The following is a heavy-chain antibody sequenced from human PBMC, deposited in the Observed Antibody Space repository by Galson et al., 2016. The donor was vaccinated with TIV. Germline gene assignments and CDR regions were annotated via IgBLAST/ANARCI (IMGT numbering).Heavy chain of an antibody. D-gene: IGHD2-15*01. CDR2: ISVDGTKK. CDR1: GFVFSPYA. V-gene: IGHV3-30*04. Sequence: SLRLSCAASGFVFSPYALHWVRQAPGKGLEWVALISVDGTKKYYADSVTGRLTISRDNSQNTLHLQMYSLRAEDTAVYHCAKEVVNSRRLDEIGTAATSLDFWGQGTLVTVSS. J-gene: IGHJ4*02. CDR3: AKEVVNSRRLDEIGTAATSLDF.